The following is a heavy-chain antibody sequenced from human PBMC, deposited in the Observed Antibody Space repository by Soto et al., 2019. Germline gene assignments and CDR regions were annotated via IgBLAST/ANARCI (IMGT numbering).Heavy chain of an antibody. V-gene: IGHV2-5*02. CDR2: IYWDDDK. D-gene: IGHD2-2*01. J-gene: IGHJ4*02. Sequence: SGPTLVNPTQTLTLTCTFSGFSLSTFGEGVAWIRQPPGKALEWLALIYWDDDKRYSPSLKSRLTITKDTSKNQVVLTMTNMDPVDTATYYCAHRPSITVVRGGIWIPVYNLDCWGQGTLVTVSS. CDR3: AHRPSITVVRGGIWIPVYNLDC. CDR1: GFSLSTFGEG.